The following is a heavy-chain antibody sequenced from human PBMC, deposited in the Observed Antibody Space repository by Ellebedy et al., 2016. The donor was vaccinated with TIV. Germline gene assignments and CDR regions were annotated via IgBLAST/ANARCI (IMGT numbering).Heavy chain of an antibody. J-gene: IGHJ6*02. D-gene: IGHD6-13*01. V-gene: IGHV1-69*13. Sequence: ASVKVSCKASGGTFSSYAISWVRQAPGQGLEWMGGIIPIFGTANYAQKFQGRVTITADESTSTAYMELSSLRSEDTAVYYCATRSDSGTLLVYYYYYGMDVWGQGTTVTVSS. CDR1: GGTFSSYA. CDR3: ATRSDSGTLLVYYYYYGMDV. CDR2: IIPIFGTA.